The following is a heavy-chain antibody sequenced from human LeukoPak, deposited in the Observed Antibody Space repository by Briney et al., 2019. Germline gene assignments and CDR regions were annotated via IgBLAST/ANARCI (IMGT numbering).Heavy chain of an antibody. CDR1: GGSISSGSYY. V-gene: IGHV4-61*02. CDR3: AREIDPRYSYGYGDY. CDR2: IYTSGST. D-gene: IGHD5-18*01. Sequence: SETLSLTFTVSGGSISSGSYYWSWIRQPAGKGLEWIGRIYTSGSTNYNPSLKSRVTISVDTSKNQFSLKLSSVTAADTAVYYCAREIDPRYSYGYGDYWGQGTLVTVSS. J-gene: IGHJ4*02.